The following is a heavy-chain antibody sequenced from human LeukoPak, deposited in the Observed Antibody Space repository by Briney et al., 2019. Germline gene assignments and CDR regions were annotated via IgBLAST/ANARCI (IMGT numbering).Heavy chain of an antibody. V-gene: IGHV3-30*19. Sequence: GGSLRLSCAASGFTFSSYGMHWVRQAPGKGLEWVAVISSDGSNQYYTDSLKGRFTISRDNSKNTLYLQMNSLRTEDTAVYYCARDQFGTGDRRDAFDIWGQGTLVTVSS. D-gene: IGHD3/OR15-3a*01. J-gene: IGHJ3*02. CDR1: GFTFSSYG. CDR3: ARDQFGTGDRRDAFDI. CDR2: ISSDGSNQ.